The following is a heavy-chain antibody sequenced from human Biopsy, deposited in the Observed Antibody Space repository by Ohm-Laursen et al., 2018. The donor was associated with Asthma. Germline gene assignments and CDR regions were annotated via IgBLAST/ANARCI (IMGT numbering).Heavy chain of an antibody. CDR1: GGTFNTYV. CDR2: INSVFGTT. Sequence: SVKVSCKSLGGTFNTYVIGWARQAPGQGLEWLGGINSVFGTTTYPQKFQDRVTITADDSTSTVYMELSSLRSEDTAVYYCARKAGSCISRTCYSLDFWGQGTLVTVSS. J-gene: IGHJ4*02. D-gene: IGHD2-2*01. CDR3: ARKAGSCISRTCYSLDF. V-gene: IGHV1-69*13.